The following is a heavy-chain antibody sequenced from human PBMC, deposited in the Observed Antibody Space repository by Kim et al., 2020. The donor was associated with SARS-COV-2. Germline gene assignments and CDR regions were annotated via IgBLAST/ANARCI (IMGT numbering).Heavy chain of an antibody. J-gene: IGHJ3*02. Sequence: ASVKVSCKASGYTFTSYYMHWVRQAPGQGLEWMGIINPSGGSTSYAQKFQGRVTMTRDTSTSTVYMELSSLRSEDTAVYYCAGPRIPAAMYDAFDIWGQGTMVTVSS. CDR1: GYTFTSYY. CDR3: AGPRIPAAMYDAFDI. V-gene: IGHV1-46*01. CDR2: INPSGGST. D-gene: IGHD2-2*01.